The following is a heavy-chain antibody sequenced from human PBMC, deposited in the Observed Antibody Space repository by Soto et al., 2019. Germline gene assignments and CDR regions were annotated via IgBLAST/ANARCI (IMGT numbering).Heavy chain of an antibody. CDR3: ARRQGYNYGYYFDY. D-gene: IGHD5-18*01. CDR1: DYTFSSYG. V-gene: IGHV1-18*01. J-gene: IGHJ4*02. CDR2: INSYNYKT. Sequence: QVQLVQSGAEVKKPGASVKVSCKASDYTFSSYGISWVRQAPGQGLEWMGWINSYNYKTNFAQKFQGRVTMTTDTRTSTAYMELRSLTSDDTAVYYCARRQGYNYGYYFDYWGQGTLVTVSS.